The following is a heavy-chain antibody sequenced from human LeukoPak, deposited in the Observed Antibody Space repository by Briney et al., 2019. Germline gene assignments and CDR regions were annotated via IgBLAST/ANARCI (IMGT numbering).Heavy chain of an antibody. CDR1: GFTFTSYF. D-gene: IGHD4-17*01. J-gene: IGHJ3*02. Sequence: PGGSLRLSCVASGFTFTSYFMSWVRQPPGKGLEWIGEIYHSGSTNYNPSLKSRVTISVDKSKNQFSLKLSSVTAADTAVYYCASTSDDYGVHGALDIWGQGTMVTVSS. CDR3: ASTSDDYGVHGALDI. V-gene: IGHV4-4*02. CDR2: IYHSGST.